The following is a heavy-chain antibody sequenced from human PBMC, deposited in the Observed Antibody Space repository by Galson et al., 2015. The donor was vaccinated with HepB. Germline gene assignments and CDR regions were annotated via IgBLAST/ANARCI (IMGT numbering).Heavy chain of an antibody. CDR2: INAGNGNT. J-gene: IGHJ2*01. Sequence: SVKVSCKASGYTFTSYAMHWVRQAPGQRLEWMGWINAGNGNTKYSQKFQGRVTITRDTSASTAYMELSSLRSEDTAVYYCARDGVEYSSSRNYWYFDLWGRGTLVTVSS. D-gene: IGHD6-6*01. V-gene: IGHV1-3*01. CDR1: GYTFTSYA. CDR3: ARDGVEYSSSRNYWYFDL.